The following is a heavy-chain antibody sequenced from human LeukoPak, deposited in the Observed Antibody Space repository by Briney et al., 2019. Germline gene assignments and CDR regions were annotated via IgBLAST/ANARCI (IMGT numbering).Heavy chain of an antibody. Sequence: GLPLRFSCAASVFTFSSYWMSWVCQGPWKGLQWVANIKHDGSETHYVDSGKGRFTISRDNAKNSLYLQMNSLRGEDTAVYYCTRDNAGSGWVYWGQGTLVTVSS. V-gene: IGHV3-7*05. J-gene: IGHJ4*02. CDR3: TRDNAGSGWVY. CDR2: IKHDGSET. CDR1: VFTFSSYW. D-gene: IGHD6-19*01.